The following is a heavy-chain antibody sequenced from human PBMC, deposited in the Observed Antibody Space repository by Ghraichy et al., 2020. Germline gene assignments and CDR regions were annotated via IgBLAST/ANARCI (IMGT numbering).Heavy chain of an antibody. V-gene: IGHV1-18*04. CDR1: GYTFTSYG. J-gene: IGHJ4*02. Sequence: ASVKVSCKASGYTFTSYGISWVRQAPGQGLEWMGWISAYNGNTNYAQKLQGRVTMTTDTSTSTAYMELRSLRSDDTAVYYCARDQGITMVRGSEFDYWGQGTLVTVSS. D-gene: IGHD3-10*01. CDR3: ARDQGITMVRGSEFDY. CDR2: ISAYNGNT.